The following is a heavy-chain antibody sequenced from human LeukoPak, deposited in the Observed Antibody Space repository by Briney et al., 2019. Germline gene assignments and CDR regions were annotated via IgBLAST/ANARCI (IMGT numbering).Heavy chain of an antibody. CDR3: ARAHIAAAINWFDP. Sequence: SVKVSFKASGATFSSYAISWVRQAPGQGLEWMGMIIPILGIANYAQKFQGRVTITADKSTSTAYMELSSLRSEDTAVYYCARAHIAAAINWFDPWGQGTLVTVYS. CDR1: GATFSSYA. D-gene: IGHD6-13*01. J-gene: IGHJ5*02. V-gene: IGHV1-69*04. CDR2: IIPILGIA.